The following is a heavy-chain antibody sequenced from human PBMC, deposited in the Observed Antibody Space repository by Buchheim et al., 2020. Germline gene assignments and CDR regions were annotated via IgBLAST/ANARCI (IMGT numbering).Heavy chain of an antibody. CDR2: ISYDGSNK. Sequence: QVQLVESGGGVVQPGRSLRLSCAASGFTFSSYAMHWVRQAPGKGLEWVAVISYDGSNKYYADSVKGRFTISRDNSKNTLYLQMNSLRAEDTAVYYCAREWDIVVVPAAQAYYYYGMDVWGQGTT. D-gene: IGHD2-2*01. V-gene: IGHV3-30*04. CDR3: AREWDIVVVPAAQAYYYYGMDV. J-gene: IGHJ6*02. CDR1: GFTFSSYA.